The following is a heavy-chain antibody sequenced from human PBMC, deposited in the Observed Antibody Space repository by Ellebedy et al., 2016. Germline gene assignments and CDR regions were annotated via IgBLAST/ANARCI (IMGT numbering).Heavy chain of an antibody. CDR1: GFTFSSYA. J-gene: IGHJ4*02. CDR2: ISGSGGST. D-gene: IGHD3-10*01. Sequence: GESLKISXAASGFTFSSYAMSWVRQAPGKGLEWVSAISGSGGSTYYADSVKGRFTISRDNSKNTLYLQMNSLRAEDTAVYYCAKDRVVTMVRGPYWGQGTLVTVSS. CDR3: AKDRVVTMVRGPY. V-gene: IGHV3-23*01.